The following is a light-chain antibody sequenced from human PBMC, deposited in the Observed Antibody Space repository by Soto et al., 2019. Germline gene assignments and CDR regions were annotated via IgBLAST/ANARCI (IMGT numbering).Light chain of an antibody. J-gene: IGKJ2*01. CDR3: QHYGSSMYT. CDR1: HNISSTY. V-gene: IGKV3-20*01. Sequence: EVVLTQSPGILSLSPGEGATLSCRASHNISSTYLAWYQQKPGQAPRLLIYGASSRATGIPDRFSGSGSGTDFTLTVSRLEPEDFAVFYCQHYGSSMYTFGQGTRLDIK. CDR2: GAS.